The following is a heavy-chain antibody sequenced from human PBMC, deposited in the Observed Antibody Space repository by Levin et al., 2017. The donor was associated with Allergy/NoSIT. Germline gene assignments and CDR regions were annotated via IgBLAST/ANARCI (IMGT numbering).Heavy chain of an antibody. Sequence: GESLKISCKATGYTFTGYYMHWVRQAPGQGLEWMGRINPNSGGTNYAQKFQGRVTMTRDTSISTAYMELSRLRSDDTAVYYCARGGHRHHFDYWGQGTLVTVSS. CDR3: ARGGHRHHFDY. CDR1: GYTFTGYY. V-gene: IGHV1-2*06. CDR2: INPNSGGT. J-gene: IGHJ4*02.